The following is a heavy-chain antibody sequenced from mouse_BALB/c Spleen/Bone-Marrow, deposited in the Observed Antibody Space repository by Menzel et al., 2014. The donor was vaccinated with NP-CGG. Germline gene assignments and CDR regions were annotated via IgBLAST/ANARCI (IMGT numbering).Heavy chain of an antibody. CDR1: GYPFSSYW. D-gene: IGHD2-10*02. J-gene: IGHJ2*01. V-gene: IGHV1-80*01. CDR3: ARKYGDY. CDR2: IYPGDGET. Sequence: QVQLQQSGAELVRPGSSVKISCKASGYPFSSYWMSWVKQRPGQGLEWIGQIYPGDGETNYNGKFKGNATLTADKSSSTAYMQLISLTSEDDAVELGARKYGDYWGQGTTLTVSS.